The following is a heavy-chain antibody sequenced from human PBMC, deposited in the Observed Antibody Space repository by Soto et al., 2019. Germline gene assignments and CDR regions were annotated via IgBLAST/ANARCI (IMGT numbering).Heavy chain of an antibody. Sequence: SETLCLTCTVSGGSISSGDYYWSWIRQPPGKGLEWIGYIYYSGSTYYNPSLKSRVTISVDTSKNQFSLKLSSVTAADTAVYYCARETTLSSYYFDYWGQGTLVTVSS. V-gene: IGHV4-30-4*01. J-gene: IGHJ4*02. CDR3: ARETTLSSYYFDY. CDR1: GGSISSGDYY. D-gene: IGHD1-1*01. CDR2: IYYSGST.